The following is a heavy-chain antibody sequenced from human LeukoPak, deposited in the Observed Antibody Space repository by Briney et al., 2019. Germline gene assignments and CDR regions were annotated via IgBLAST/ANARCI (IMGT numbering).Heavy chain of an antibody. CDR1: GGSISSSSYY. V-gene: IGHV4-39*07. CDR2: IYYSGST. CDR3: ARVRGWGTRDAFDI. D-gene: IGHD6-19*01. J-gene: IGHJ3*02. Sequence: SETLSLTCTVSGGSISSSSYYWGWIRQPPGKGLEWIGSIYYSGSTYYNPSLKSRVTISVDTSKNQFSLKLSSVTAADTAVYYCARVRGWGTRDAFDIWGQGTMVTVSS.